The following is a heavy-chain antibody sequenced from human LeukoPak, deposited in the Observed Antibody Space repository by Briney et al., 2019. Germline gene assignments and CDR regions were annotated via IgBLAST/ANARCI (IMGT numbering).Heavy chain of an antibody. CDR3: ASDYYDSSGYGIFDY. CDR2: FDPEDYET. Sequence: RASVKVSCKVSGYTLTDLSIHWVRQAPGKGLEWMGGFDPEDYETIYAQNFQGRVTMTEDTSSDTAHMELGSLTSEDTAVYYCASDYYDSSGYGIFDYWGQGTLVTVSS. CDR1: GYTLTDLS. D-gene: IGHD3-22*01. J-gene: IGHJ4*02. V-gene: IGHV1-24*01.